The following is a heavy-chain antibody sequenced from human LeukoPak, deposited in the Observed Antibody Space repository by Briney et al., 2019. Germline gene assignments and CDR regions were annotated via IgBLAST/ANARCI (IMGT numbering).Heavy chain of an antibody. J-gene: IGHJ5*02. CDR1: GYSFTSYY. Sequence: ASVKVSCKASGYSFTSYYMHWVRQAPGQGLEWMGIIKPSGGSTSYAQKFQGRVTITRDTSTSTVYMELSSLRSEDTAVYYCARDRAVGIFYYGSGSHNWFDPWGQGTLVTVSS. CDR2: IKPSGGST. V-gene: IGHV1-46*01. CDR3: ARDRAVGIFYYGSGSHNWFDP. D-gene: IGHD3-10*01.